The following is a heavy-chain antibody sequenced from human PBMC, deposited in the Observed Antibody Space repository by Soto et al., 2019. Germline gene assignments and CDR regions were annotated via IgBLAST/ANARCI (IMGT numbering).Heavy chain of an antibody. CDR1: GFTFSSYV. J-gene: IGHJ4*02. CDR3: ATSYYGSGRGYFDY. V-gene: IGHV3-23*01. Sequence: EVQLLESGGGLVQPGGSLRLSCAASGFTFSSYVMSWVRQAPGKGLEWVSAIRGSGGSTYYADSVKGRFTISRDNSKNTLYLQMDSLRAEGTAVYYCATSYYGSGRGYFDYWGQGTLVTVSS. CDR2: IRGSGGST. D-gene: IGHD3-10*01.